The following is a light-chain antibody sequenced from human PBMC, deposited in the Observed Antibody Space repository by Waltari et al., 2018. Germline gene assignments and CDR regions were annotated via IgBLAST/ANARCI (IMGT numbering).Light chain of an antibody. CDR2: EVT. CDR1: NRDVGSYNY. Sequence: QSALTQPASVSGSPGQSITISCPGTNRDVGSYNYVSWYQQHPGKAPKRMIYEVTNRPSGLSNRFSGSKSGNTASLTITELQAEDEADYYCSSYAGNDLVIFGGGTKLTVL. J-gene: IGLJ2*01. CDR3: SSYAGNDLVI. V-gene: IGLV2-14*01.